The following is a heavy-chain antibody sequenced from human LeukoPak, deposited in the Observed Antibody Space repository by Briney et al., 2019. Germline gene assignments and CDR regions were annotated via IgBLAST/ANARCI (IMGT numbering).Heavy chain of an antibody. V-gene: IGHV3-30*04. CDR2: ISYDGSNK. J-gene: IGHJ4*02. CDR3: ARDPGTGRFGYSGYDYGDYFDY. D-gene: IGHD5-12*01. CDR1: GFTFSSYA. Sequence: PGGALRLSCAASGFTFSSYAMHWVGQAPGKGLEGVAVISYDGSNKYYADSVKGRFTISRDNSKNMLYLQMNSLRAEDTAVYYCARDPGTGRFGYSGYDYGDYFDYWGQGTLVTVSS.